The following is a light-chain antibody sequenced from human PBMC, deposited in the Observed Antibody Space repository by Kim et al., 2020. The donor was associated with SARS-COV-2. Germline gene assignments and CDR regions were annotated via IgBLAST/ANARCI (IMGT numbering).Light chain of an antibody. V-gene: IGLV10-54*01. CDR3: SAWDTGLNGYV. Sequence: TATITCPGNRNNGGHHLAAWLQQRQGRPPNLLSYRDDNRPSGVSERFSASRSGNTASPTITGPQPEDEADYYCSAWDTGLNGYVFGTGTKVTVL. CDR2: RDD. J-gene: IGLJ1*01. CDR1: RNNGGHHL.